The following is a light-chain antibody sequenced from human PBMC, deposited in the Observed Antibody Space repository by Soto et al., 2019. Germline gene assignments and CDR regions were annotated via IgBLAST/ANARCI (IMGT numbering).Light chain of an antibody. CDR2: EVS. J-gene: IGLJ1*01. CDR3: SSYSRSSFYV. CDR1: SSDVGGYIY. Sequence: QSVLTQPASVSGSPGQSITISCTGTSSDVGGYIYVSWYQQHPGKAPKLMIYEVSNRPSGVSNRFSGSKSGNTASLTISGLQVEDEADYYCSSYSRSSFYVFGTGTKLTVL. V-gene: IGLV2-14*01.